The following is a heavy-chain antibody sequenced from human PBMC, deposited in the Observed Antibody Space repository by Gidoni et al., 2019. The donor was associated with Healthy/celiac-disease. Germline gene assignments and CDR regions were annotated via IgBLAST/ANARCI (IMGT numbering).Heavy chain of an antibody. V-gene: IGHV3-48*01. CDR1: GFTFSSYS. CDR2: ISSSSSTI. Sequence: EVQLVESGGGLVQPGGSLSLSCAASGFTFSSYSMNWVRQAPGKGLEWVSYISSSSSTIYYADSVKGRFTISRDNAKNSLYLQMNSLRAEDTAVYYCARDPLPTVYCSSTSCYNDYYYGMDVWGQGTTVTVSS. J-gene: IGHJ6*02. CDR3: ARDPLPTVYCSSTSCYNDYYYGMDV. D-gene: IGHD2-2*02.